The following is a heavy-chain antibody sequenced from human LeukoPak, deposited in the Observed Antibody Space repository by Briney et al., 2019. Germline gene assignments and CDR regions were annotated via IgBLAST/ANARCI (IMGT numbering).Heavy chain of an antibody. D-gene: IGHD4-17*01. CDR3: AKEGGTVTHFWGYYYFNY. CDR2: IKYNGSNT. CDR1: GFTFSNYG. J-gene: IGHJ4*02. Sequence: GGSVKLSCAASGFTFSNYGMHWVRQAPGKGLEWVGLIKYNGSNTYYADSVKGRFTISRDNSKNTLYLQMDSLRSDDTAVYYCAKEGGTVTHFWGYYYFNYWGEGTLVTVPS. V-gene: IGHV3-30*02.